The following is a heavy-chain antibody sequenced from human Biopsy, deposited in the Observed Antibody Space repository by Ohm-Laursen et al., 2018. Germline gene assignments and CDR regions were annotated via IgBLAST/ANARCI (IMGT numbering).Heavy chain of an antibody. CDR2: IYNDVST. J-gene: IGHJ3*01. V-gene: IGHV4-61*01. Sequence: SLTCTVSGASVSSGSYDWSWIRQPPGKGLEWIGNIYNDVSTKYNPSLRSRVTISADKSANQFSLKLRSVTAADTAVYYCARGYAGLYEAFDFWGQGTVVTVAS. D-gene: IGHD5-18*01. CDR3: ARGYAGLYEAFDF. CDR1: GASVSSGSYD.